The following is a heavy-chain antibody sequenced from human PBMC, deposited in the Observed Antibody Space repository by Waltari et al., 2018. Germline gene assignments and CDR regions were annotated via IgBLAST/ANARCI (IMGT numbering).Heavy chain of an antibody. J-gene: IGHJ4*02. V-gene: IGHV4-31*03. CDR2: IHYGGST. Sequence: QVQLQESGPGLVKPSQPLSLIRTVSGGSISSHAYYWNWIRPHPGKGLEWIGYIHYGGSTYYNPSLRSRVNVSVDTSKNNFSLNLTSVTAADTAVYYCGRSYYGSYFLDYWGQGTVVTVSS. D-gene: IGHD1-26*01. CDR1: GGSISSHAYY. CDR3: GRSYYGSYFLDY.